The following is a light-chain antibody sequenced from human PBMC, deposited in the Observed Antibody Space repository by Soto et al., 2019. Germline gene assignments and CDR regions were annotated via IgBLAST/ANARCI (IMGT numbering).Light chain of an antibody. CDR3: SSYTSGTTLYV. V-gene: IGLV2-14*01. CDR2: ASS. Sequence: QSALTQPASVSGSPGQSITISCTGTSSDVGGYNYVSWYQHHAGKAPRLIIYASSNRPSGVSHRFSGSRSGNTDSLTISGLQAEDEADYYCSSYTSGTTLYVFGPGTKVTVL. CDR1: SSDVGGYNY. J-gene: IGLJ1*01.